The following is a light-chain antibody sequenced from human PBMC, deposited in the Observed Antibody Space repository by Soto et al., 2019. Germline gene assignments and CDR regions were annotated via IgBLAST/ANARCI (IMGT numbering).Light chain of an antibody. Sequence: EIALTQSPGTLSLSPGERATLSCRASQSVSSSYLAWYQQKPGQAPRFLIYGASSRATGIPDRFSGSGSGTDFTLTISRLEPEDFAVYYCQQYGSSPNTFGQGTKLEIK. V-gene: IGKV3-20*01. CDR3: QQYGSSPNT. CDR2: GAS. CDR1: QSVSSSY. J-gene: IGKJ2*01.